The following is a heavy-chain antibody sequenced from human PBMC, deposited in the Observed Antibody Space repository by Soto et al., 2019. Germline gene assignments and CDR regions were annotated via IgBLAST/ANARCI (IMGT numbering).Heavy chain of an antibody. V-gene: IGHV3-23*01. D-gene: IGHD7-27*01. CDR3: AKGWGDY. CDR1: GCTFSSYT. J-gene: IGHJ4*02. CDR2: ISSSGGST. Sequence: EVQLLESGGGLVQPVGSLRLSCAASGCTFSSYTMSCVRQGPGKGLEWVSGISSSGGSTVYADSGKGRFTISRDNFKNTLYLQMNSLSAADTAVYYCAKGWGDYWGQGTPVPVSS.